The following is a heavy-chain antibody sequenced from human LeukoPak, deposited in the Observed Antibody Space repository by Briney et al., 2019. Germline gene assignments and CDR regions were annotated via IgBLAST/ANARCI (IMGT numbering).Heavy chain of an antibody. CDR1: GGSISRYY. D-gene: IGHD1-1*01. CDR3: ARVSWFPGTSYYYMDV. Sequence: PSETPSLTCTVSGGSISRYYWSWIRQPPGKGLEWFGYVYDSGTTNYNPSLKSRVTISVDTSKNQFSLKLSSVTAADTAVYYCARVSWFPGTSYYYMDVWGKGTTVTVSS. V-gene: IGHV4-59*01. CDR2: VYDSGTT. J-gene: IGHJ6*03.